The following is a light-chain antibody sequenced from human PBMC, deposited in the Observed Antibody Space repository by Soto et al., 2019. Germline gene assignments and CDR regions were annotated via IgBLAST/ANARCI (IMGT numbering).Light chain of an antibody. V-gene: IGKV1-17*01. Sequence: DIQMTQSPPSLSASAGDRVTITCRASQGTRKDLGWYQQKPGKAPKRLIYAASSLQSGVPSRFSGSGSGTEFTLTISSLQPEDIATYYCLQHNVYPRTFGQGTKVDIK. CDR2: AAS. CDR1: QGTRKD. CDR3: LQHNVYPRT. J-gene: IGKJ1*01.